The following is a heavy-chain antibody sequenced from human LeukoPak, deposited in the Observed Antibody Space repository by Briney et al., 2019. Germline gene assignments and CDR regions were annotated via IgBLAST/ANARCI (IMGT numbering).Heavy chain of an antibody. D-gene: IGHD3-22*01. J-gene: IGHJ4*02. CDR2: ISGSGGST. CDR3: AKDILDYYDSSGTDY. Sequence: PGGSLRLSCAASGFTFSSYAMSWVRQAPGKGLEGVSAISGSGGSTYYADSVKGQFTISRDNSKNTLYLQMNSLRAEDTAVYYCAKDILDYYDSSGTDYWGQGTLVTVSS. CDR1: GFTFSSYA. V-gene: IGHV3-23*01.